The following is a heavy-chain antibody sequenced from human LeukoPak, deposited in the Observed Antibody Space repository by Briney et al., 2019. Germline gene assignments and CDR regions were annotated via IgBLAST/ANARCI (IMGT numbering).Heavy chain of an antibody. Sequence: GGSLRLSCVGSGFMFSDYYMSWIRQAPGEGLEWVSYISNDSVDKYYVDSVRGRFTISRDNAKKSMYLQMSGLRVEDTAVYYCARRDWVSGAVRAFDIWGQGTMVTVSS. CDR1: GFMFSDYY. J-gene: IGHJ3*02. V-gene: IGHV3-11*04. CDR2: ISNDSVDK. CDR3: ARRDWVSGAVRAFDI. D-gene: IGHD3-3*01.